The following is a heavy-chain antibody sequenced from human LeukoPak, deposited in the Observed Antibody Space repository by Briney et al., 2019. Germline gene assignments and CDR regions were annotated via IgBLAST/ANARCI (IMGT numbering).Heavy chain of an antibody. CDR2: VNSDGSST. J-gene: IGHJ2*01. Sequence: GGSLRLSCAASGFTFSNYWMHWVRHAPGKGLVWVSHVNSDGSSTTYADSVKGRFTISRDNSKNTLYLQMNSLRAEDTAVYYCARDGVESMIVVDWYFDLWGRGTLVTVSS. D-gene: IGHD3-22*01. V-gene: IGHV3-74*01. CDR3: ARDGVESMIVVDWYFDL. CDR1: GFTFSNYW.